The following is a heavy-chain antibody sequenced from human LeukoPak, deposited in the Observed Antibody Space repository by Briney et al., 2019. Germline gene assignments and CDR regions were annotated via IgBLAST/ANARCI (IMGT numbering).Heavy chain of an antibody. CDR2: ISSSSSYI. Sequence: GGSLRLSCAASGFTFSSHSMNWVRQAPGKGLEWVSSISSSSSYIYYADSVKGRFTISRDNAKNSLYLQMNSLRAEDTALYYCARAEGYGAIDYWGQGTLVIVSS. D-gene: IGHD5-12*01. CDR1: GFTFSSHS. J-gene: IGHJ4*02. V-gene: IGHV3-21*01. CDR3: ARAEGYGAIDY.